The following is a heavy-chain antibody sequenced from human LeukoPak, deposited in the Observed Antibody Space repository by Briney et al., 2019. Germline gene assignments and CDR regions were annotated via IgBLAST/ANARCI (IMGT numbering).Heavy chain of an antibody. D-gene: IGHD2-15*01. CDR2: INHSGST. CDR1: GGSFSGYY. CDR3: ARLGAEVSVVAATGTFDY. Sequence: SETLSLTCAVYGGSFSGYYWSWIRQPPGEGLEWIGEINHSGSTNYNPSLKSRVTISVDTSKNQFSLKLSSVTDADTAVYYCARLGAEVSVVAATGTFDYWGQGTLVTVSS. J-gene: IGHJ4*02. V-gene: IGHV4-34*01.